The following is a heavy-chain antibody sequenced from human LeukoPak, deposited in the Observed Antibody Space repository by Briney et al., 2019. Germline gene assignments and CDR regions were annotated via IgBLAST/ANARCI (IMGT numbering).Heavy chain of an antibody. CDR1: GFSFRTYY. Sequence: GSLRLSCAASGFSFRTYYMTWVRQAPGRGLEWVAHISSDGTATWYVDSVKGRFAISRDNAKNSLYLQMNSLRAEDTAVYYCARDGYSYASDHWGQGALVTVSS. D-gene: IGHD3-22*01. CDR3: ARDGYSYASDH. J-gene: IGHJ5*02. CDR2: ISSDGTAT. V-gene: IGHV3-7*01.